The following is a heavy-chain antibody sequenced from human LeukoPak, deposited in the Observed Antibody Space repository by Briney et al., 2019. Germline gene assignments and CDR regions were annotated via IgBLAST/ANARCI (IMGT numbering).Heavy chain of an antibody. J-gene: IGHJ4*02. CDR2: IYPGDSDT. D-gene: IGHD4-17*01. CDR1: GCSFTSYW. Sequence: GESLKISCKGSGCSFTSYWIGWVRQMPGKGLEWIGIIYPGDSDTRYSPSFQGQVTTSADKSISTAYLQWSSLKASDTAMYYCARPTEGTGYGDYFGYWGQGTLVTVSS. CDR3: ARPTEGTGYGDYFGY. V-gene: IGHV5-51*01.